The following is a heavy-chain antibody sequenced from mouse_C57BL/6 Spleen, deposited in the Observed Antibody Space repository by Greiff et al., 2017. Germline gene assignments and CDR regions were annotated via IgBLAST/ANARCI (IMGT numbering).Heavy chain of an antibody. D-gene: IGHD1-1*01. CDR1: GYTFTSYW. CDR3: ARKIYYYGSSPFGY. Sequence: QVQLQQPGAELVKPGASVKLSCKASGYTFTSYWMQWVKQRPGQGLEWIGEIDPSDSYTNYNQKFKGKATLTVDTSFSTAYMQLSSLTSADSAVYYCARKIYYYGSSPFGYWGQGTTLTVSS. J-gene: IGHJ2*01. CDR2: IDPSDSYT. V-gene: IGHV1-50*01.